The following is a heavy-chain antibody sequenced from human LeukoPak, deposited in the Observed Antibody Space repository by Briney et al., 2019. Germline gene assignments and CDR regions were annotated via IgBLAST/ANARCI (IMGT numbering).Heavy chain of an antibody. D-gene: IGHD4-17*01. CDR3: ARAGDYGDYIPDY. V-gene: IGHV3-23*01. Sequence: GGSLRLSCAASGFQFSNYGMSWVRQAPGKGLEWVSASGNAGGIYYADSVKGRFTISRDTSKNMLYLQMNSLRAEDTAIYYCARAGDYGDYIPDYWGQGTLVTVSS. CDR2: SGNAGGI. J-gene: IGHJ4*02. CDR1: GFQFSNYG.